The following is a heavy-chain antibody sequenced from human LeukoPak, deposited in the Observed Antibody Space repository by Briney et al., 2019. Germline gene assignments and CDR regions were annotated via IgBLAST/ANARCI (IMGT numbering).Heavy chain of an antibody. J-gene: IGHJ3*02. V-gene: IGHV3-74*01. Sequence: GGSLRLSCAASGFTFSSYWMHWVRHAPGKGLVWVSRINSDGSSTSYADSVKGRFTIARDNAKNTLYLQMNSLRAEDTAVYYGARDQGDYDILTGYSSAGFDIWGQGTMVTVSS. CDR2: INSDGSST. D-gene: IGHD3-9*01. CDR1: GFTFSSYW. CDR3: ARDQGDYDILTGYSSAGFDI.